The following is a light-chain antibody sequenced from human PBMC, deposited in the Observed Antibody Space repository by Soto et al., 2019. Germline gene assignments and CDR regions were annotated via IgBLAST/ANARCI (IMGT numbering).Light chain of an antibody. J-gene: IGLJ2*01. V-gene: IGLV2-14*01. CDR2: EVS. CDR1: SSDVGGYNY. Sequence: QSVLTQPASVSGSPGQSITISCTGTSSDVGGYNYVSWYQQHPGKAPKLIIYEVSNRPSGVSNRFSGSKSGNTASLTISGLPAEDEADYYCSSYTSSSTRVFGGGTKLTVL. CDR3: SSYTSSSTRV.